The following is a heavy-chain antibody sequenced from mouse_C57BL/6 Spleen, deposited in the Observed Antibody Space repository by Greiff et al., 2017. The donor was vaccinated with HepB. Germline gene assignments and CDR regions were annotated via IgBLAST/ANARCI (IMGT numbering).Heavy chain of an antibody. Sequence: EVKLVESGGGLVQPGGSLKLSCAASGFTFSDYYMYWVRQTPEKRLEWVAYISNGGGSTDYPDTVKGRFTISRDNAKNTLYLQMRRLKYEDTAMYYCASHSYYDGSSYGYFDVWGTGTTVTVSS. J-gene: IGHJ1*03. D-gene: IGHD1-1*01. CDR2: ISNGGGST. CDR1: GFTFSDYY. V-gene: IGHV5-12*01. CDR3: ASHSYYDGSSYGYFDV.